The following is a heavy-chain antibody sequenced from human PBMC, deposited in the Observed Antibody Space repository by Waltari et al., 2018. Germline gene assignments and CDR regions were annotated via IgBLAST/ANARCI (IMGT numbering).Heavy chain of an antibody. V-gene: IGHV3-43*01. D-gene: IGHD2-2*01. CDR1: GFSFDDYI. CDR3: AKGLIKKSALKYLDT. Sequence: EVQLVESGGVVVQPGGSLRLSCAASGFSFDDYIMHWVRQAPGKGLEWVSLITWNVDHLKYAESVKGRFTISRDRSKNSLHLQMHNLRSEDTALYYWAKGLIKKSALKYLDTWGRGTLVTVSS. CDR2: ITWNVDHL. J-gene: IGHJ5*02.